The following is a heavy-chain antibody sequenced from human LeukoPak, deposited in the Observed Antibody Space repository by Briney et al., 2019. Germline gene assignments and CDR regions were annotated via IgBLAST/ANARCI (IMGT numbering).Heavy chain of an antibody. CDR3: ARVASSGTYGDY. J-gene: IGHJ4*02. D-gene: IGHD1-26*01. V-gene: IGHV3-64*01. Sequence: PGGSLRLSCAASGFTFSSYTMHSVRQAPGKGLEYVSAISNNGGTTYYANSVKGRFTISRDNSKNTLYLQMGSLRAEDMAVYYCARVASSGTYGDYWGQGTLVTVSS. CDR1: GFTFSSYT. CDR2: ISNNGGTT.